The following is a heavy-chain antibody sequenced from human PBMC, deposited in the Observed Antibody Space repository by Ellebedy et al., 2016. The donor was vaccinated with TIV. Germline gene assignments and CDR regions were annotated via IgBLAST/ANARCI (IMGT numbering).Heavy chain of an antibody. CDR2: IRSKANSYAT. CDR3: TRHSVDTALIHDY. D-gene: IGHD5-18*01. CDR1: GFTFSGSA. Sequence: GGSLRLXXAASGFTFSGSAMHWVRQASGKGLEWIGRIRSKANSYATAYAASVKGRFTISRDDSENTAYLQMNSLKTEDTAVYYCTRHSVDTALIHDYWGQGTLVTVSS. V-gene: IGHV3-73*01. J-gene: IGHJ4*02.